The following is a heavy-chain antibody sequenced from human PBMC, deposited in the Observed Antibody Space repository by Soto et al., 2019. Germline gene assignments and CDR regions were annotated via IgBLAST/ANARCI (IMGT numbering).Heavy chain of an antibody. V-gene: IGHV4-4*02. Sequence: QVQLQESGPGLVKPSETLSLTCGVSPGSFSSNNWWTWVRQPPGQGLEWIGEIYRTGSTNYNTSLKSRLTISLDKSENQFSLRLTSLTAADTAMYFCESRDPGTGIDSWGQGTLVTVSS. CDR1: PGSFSSNNW. J-gene: IGHJ5*01. CDR2: IYRTGST. D-gene: IGHD1-1*01. CDR3: ESRDPGTGIDS.